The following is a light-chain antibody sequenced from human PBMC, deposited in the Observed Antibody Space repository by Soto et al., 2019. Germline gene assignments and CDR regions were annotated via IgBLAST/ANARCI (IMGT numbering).Light chain of an antibody. J-gene: IGLJ7*01. Sequence: QSALTQPPSVSGAPGQRVTISCTGSSSNLGAGYEVHWYQQLPGAAPKLLIYGNTNRPSGVPDRFSGSKSGTSASLAITGLQAGDEADYYCQSYDSSLRGSVFGGGTQLTV. V-gene: IGLV1-40*01. CDR2: GNT. CDR1: SSNLGAGYE. CDR3: QSYDSSLRGSV.